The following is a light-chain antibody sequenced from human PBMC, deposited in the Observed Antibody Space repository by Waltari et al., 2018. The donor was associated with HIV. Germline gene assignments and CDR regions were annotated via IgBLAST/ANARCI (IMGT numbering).Light chain of an antibody. V-gene: IGLV1-40*01. CDR2: GKR. J-gene: IGLJ2*01. CDR3: QSYDTTLGASMV. CDR1: TSNIGADYD. Sequence: QSVLTQPPSVSGAPGQRVTISCTGSTSNIGADYDVHWYQQIPGTAPKLLISGKRSGPQGVPPRYSTSRSAAAASLTIRGLQAEEEAAYFCQSYDTTLGASMVFGGGTKLTVL.